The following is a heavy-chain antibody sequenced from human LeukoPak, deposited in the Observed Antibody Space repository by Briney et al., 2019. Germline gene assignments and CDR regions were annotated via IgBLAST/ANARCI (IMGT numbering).Heavy chain of an antibody. CDR2: ISYDGSNK. V-gene: IGHV3-30*03. CDR3: ATSPDAFDI. CDR1: GFTFSSYG. J-gene: IGHJ3*02. Sequence: GGSLRLSCAASGFTFSSYGMHWVRQAPGKGLEWVAVISYDGSNKYYADSVKGRFTISRDNSKNTLYLQMNSLRAEDTAVYYCATSPDAFDIWGQGTMVTVSS.